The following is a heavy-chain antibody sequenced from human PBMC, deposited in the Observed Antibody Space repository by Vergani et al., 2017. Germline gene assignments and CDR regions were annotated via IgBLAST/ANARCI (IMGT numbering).Heavy chain of an antibody. CDR1: GFTFSSYG. CDR2: IRYDGSNK. CDR3: AKDAHYYGSGSYPYYFDY. D-gene: IGHD3-10*01. Sequence: QVQLVESGGGVVQPGGSLRLSCAASGFTFSSYGMNWVRQAPGKGLEWVAFIRYDGSNKYYADSVKGRFTIFRDNSKKTLYLQMNSLRAEDTAVYYCAKDAHYYGSGSYPYYFDYWGQGTLVTVSS. V-gene: IGHV3-30*02. J-gene: IGHJ4*02.